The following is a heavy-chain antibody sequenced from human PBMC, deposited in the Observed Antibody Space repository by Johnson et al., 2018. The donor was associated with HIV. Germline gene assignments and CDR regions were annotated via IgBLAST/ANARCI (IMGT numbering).Heavy chain of an antibody. CDR2: IRFDGSDT. Sequence: QVQLVESGGGVVQPGGSLRLSCAASGFTFSTFGVHWVRQAPGKGLEWVSFIRFDGSDTYYADFVKGLFTVSRDNSKNTLYLQMNSLRAEDTAVYYCARVRDGRENAFNIWGQGTMVTVSS. J-gene: IGHJ3*02. CDR3: ARVRDGRENAFNI. CDR1: GFTFSTFG. V-gene: IGHV3-30*02. D-gene: IGHD1-26*01.